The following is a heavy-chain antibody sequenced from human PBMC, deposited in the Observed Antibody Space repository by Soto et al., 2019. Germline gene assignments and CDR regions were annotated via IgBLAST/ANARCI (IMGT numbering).Heavy chain of an antibody. Sequence: QVQLVQSGAEVKKPGASVKVSCKASGYTFTSYGISWVRQAPGQGLEWMGWISAYNGNTNYAQKLQGRVTMTTDTSTSTAYTELRSLRSDDTAVYSCARAWYYYDSSGYPIDYWGQGTLVTVSS. CDR2: ISAYNGNT. J-gene: IGHJ4*02. D-gene: IGHD3-22*01. CDR1: GYTFTSYG. CDR3: ARAWYYYDSSGYPIDY. V-gene: IGHV1-18*01.